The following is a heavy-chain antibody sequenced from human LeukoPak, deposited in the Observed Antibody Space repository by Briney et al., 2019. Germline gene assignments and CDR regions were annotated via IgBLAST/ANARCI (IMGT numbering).Heavy chain of an antibody. CDR1: GFTFSSYE. Sequence: GGSLRLSCAASGFTFSSYEMSWIRQAPGKGLEWVSYISPTSDYTSYADSVKGRFTIFRDNAKNSLFLQMNSLRVEDTAVYYCARCQYNSSPDFWGQGTLVTVSS. V-gene: IGHV3-11*03. CDR3: ARCQYNSSPDF. J-gene: IGHJ4*02. CDR2: ISPTSDYT. D-gene: IGHD6-13*01.